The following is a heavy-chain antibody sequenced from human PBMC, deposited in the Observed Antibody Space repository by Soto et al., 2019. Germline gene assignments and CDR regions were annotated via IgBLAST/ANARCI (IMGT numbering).Heavy chain of an antibody. CDR2: MNPNSGNT. Sequence: ASVKVSCKASGYTFTSYDINWVRQATGQGLEWMGWMNPNSGNTGYAQKFQGRVTMTRNTSISTAYMELSSLRSEDTAVYYCARASYYDFWSGYSTMKYWDQGTLVTVSS. CDR3: ARASYYDFWSGYSTMKY. J-gene: IGHJ4*02. CDR1: GYTFTSYD. D-gene: IGHD3-3*01. V-gene: IGHV1-8*01.